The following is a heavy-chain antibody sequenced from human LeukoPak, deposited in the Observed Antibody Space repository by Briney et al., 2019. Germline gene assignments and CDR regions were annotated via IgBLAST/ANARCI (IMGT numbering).Heavy chain of an antibody. CDR3: ARRSFPYYDFWSGWYNWFDP. D-gene: IGHD3-3*01. J-gene: IGHJ5*02. CDR2: INHSGST. V-gene: IGHV4-34*01. Sequence: SSXXXSLTCAVYGGSFSGYYWSWIRQPPGKGLEWIGEINHSGSTNYNPSLKSRVTISVDTSKNQFSLKLSSVTAADTAVYYCARRSFPYYDFWSGWYNWFDPWGQGTLVTVSS. CDR1: GGSFSGYY.